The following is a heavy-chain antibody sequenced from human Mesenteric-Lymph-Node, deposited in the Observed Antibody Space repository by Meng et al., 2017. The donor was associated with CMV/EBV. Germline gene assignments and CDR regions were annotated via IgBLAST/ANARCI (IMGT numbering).Heavy chain of an antibody. CDR2: ISSSGSTI. CDR1: GFTFSSYE. CDR3: ARDMAEGLPRLLGFDP. D-gene: IGHD3-3*01. V-gene: IGHV3-48*03. Sequence: GESLKISCAASGFTFSSYEMNWVRQAPGKGLEWVSYISSSGSTIYYADSVKGRFTISRDNAKNSLYLQMNSLRAEDTAVYYCARDMAEGLPRLLGFDPWGQGTLVTVSS. J-gene: IGHJ5*02.